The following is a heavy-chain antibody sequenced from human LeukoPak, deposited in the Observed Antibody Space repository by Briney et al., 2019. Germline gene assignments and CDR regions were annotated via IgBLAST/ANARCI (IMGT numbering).Heavy chain of an antibody. CDR3: AVAGGGTFDY. Sequence: GGSLRLSCAASGFTFSSYGMHWVRQAPGKGLEWVAFIRYDGSNKYYADSVKGRFTISRDNSKNTLYPQMNSLRAEDTAVYYCAVAGGGTFDYWGQGTLVTVSS. J-gene: IGHJ4*02. V-gene: IGHV3-30*02. CDR1: GFTFSSYG. CDR2: IRYDGSNK. D-gene: IGHD6-19*01.